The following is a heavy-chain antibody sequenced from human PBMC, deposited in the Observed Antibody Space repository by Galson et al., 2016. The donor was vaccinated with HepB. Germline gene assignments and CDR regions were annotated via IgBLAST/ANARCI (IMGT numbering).Heavy chain of an antibody. CDR1: GGPISGTDYY. D-gene: IGHD1-26*01. CDR3: ASGRPKYTGRDNWFDP. J-gene: IGHJ5*02. Sequence: SETLSLTCTVSGGPISGTDYYWGWIRQPPGKGLERIGSYYYSGSNYYKPSLTRPVTISVDMSKNQFSLKVNSVTAADTAVYYCASGRPKYTGRDNWFDPWGQGTLVTVSS. CDR2: YYYSGSN. V-gene: IGHV4-39*01.